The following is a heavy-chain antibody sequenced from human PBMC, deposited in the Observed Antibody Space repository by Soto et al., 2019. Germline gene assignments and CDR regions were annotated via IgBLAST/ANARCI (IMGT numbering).Heavy chain of an antibody. V-gene: IGHV3-33*08. CDR3: ASARIKNSYCSGGSCYSREY. CDR2: IWNDGNGY. CDR1: GFDFSRYG. J-gene: IGHJ4*02. D-gene: IGHD2-15*01. Sequence: CATPGFDFSRYGMHWVRQAPVNVLYWVAVIWNDGNGYYYANSVKGRFTISRDNSKNTLYLQMNSLRAEDTAVYYCASARIKNSYCSGGSCYSREYWGQGTLVTVSS.